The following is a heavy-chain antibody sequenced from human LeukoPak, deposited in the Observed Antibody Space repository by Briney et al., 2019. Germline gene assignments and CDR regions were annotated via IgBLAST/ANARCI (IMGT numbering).Heavy chain of an antibody. D-gene: IGHD4-17*01. Sequence: SETLSLTCTVSGGSISSGSYYWSWIRQPAGKGLEWIGRIYTSGSTNYNPSLKSRVTISVDTSKNQFSLKLSSVTAADTAVYYCARGKAVTSPFDYWGQGTLVTVSS. CDR3: ARGKAVTSPFDY. J-gene: IGHJ4*02. V-gene: IGHV4-61*02. CDR2: IYTSGST. CDR1: GGSISSGSYY.